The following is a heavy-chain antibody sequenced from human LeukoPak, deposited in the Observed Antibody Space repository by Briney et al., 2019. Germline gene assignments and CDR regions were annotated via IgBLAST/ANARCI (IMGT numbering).Heavy chain of an antibody. V-gene: IGHV4-61*02. CDR3: AREGAATWG. D-gene: IGHD6-25*01. Sequence: SQTLSLTCTVSGGSISSGSYYWSWIRQPAGKGLEWIGRIYTSGSTNYNPSLKSRVTISVDTSKNQFSLKLSSVTAADTAVYYCAREGAATWGWGQGTLVTVSS. J-gene: IGHJ4*02. CDR2: IYTSGST. CDR1: GGSISSGSYY.